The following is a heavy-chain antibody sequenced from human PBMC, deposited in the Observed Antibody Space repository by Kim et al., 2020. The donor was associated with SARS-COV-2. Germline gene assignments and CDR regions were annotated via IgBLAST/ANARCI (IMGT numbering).Heavy chain of an antibody. V-gene: IGHV3-23*01. D-gene: IGHD2-21*01. CDR2: VSPGGAP. CDR3: AKLGDDMRLIVDR. CDR1: GFTFVKFA. Sequence: GGSLRLSCATSGFTFVKFAMAWVRRAPGKGPEWVSGVSPGGAPYYADSVKGRFTISRDSTKNMIYLQMSSLRVEDTAVYYCAKLGDDMRLIVDRWGQGTLVTVSS. J-gene: IGHJ5*02.